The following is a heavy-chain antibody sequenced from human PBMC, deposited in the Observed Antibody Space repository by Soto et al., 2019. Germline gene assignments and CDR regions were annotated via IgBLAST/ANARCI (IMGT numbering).Heavy chain of an antibody. D-gene: IGHD6-6*01. CDR2: IYSCGST. V-gene: IGHV3-53*01. Sequence: GSLRLAGAASVFTISSNYMSWVRRAPGQGLERVSVIYSCGSTYYADSLKVRFTISRDNSKNTLYLQMNSLRAEDTAVYYCARARAIAARPYYYYGMDVWGQGTTVTVSS. J-gene: IGHJ6*02. CDR3: ARARAIAARPYYYYGMDV. CDR1: VFTISSNY.